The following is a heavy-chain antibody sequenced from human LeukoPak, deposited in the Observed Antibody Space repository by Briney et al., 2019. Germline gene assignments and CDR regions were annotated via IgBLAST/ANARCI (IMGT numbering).Heavy chain of an antibody. D-gene: IGHD4-17*01. Sequence: GASVKVSCKASGYTFTSYDINWVRQATGQGLEWMGWMNPNSGNTGYAQKLQGRVTMTTDASTSTAYMELRSLRSDDTAVYYCARDRSTVNDYWGQGTLVTVSS. V-gene: IGHV1-8*01. CDR3: ARDRSTVNDY. CDR2: MNPNSGNT. CDR1: GYTFTSYD. J-gene: IGHJ4*02.